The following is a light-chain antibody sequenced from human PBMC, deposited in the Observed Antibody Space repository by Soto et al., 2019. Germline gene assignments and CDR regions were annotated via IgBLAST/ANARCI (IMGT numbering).Light chain of an antibody. V-gene: IGKV3-15*01. CDR1: QGVATT. J-gene: IGKJ4*01. Sequence: EIVMTQSPASLSVSPGESVTLSCRASQGVATTLAWYRQQPGQAPRLLIYNAYIRASGVPARFSGSGSGTEFTLTISSLQSEDFATYYCQQVNVYPSTFGGGTKVEIK. CDR2: NAY. CDR3: QQVNVYPST.